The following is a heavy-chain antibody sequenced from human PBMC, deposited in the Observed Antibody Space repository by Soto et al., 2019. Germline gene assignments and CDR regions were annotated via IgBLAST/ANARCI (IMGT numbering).Heavy chain of an antibody. J-gene: IGHJ4*02. CDR2: MYSGSGGT. CDR1: GFTFSSYA. V-gene: IGHV3-23*03. CDR3: TRSYYYLYFDY. D-gene: IGHD3-10*01. Sequence: PGGSLRLSCAASGFTFSSYAMSWVRQAPGKGLEWVSVMYSGSGGTYYADSVKGRFTISRDRNTLYLEMKSLRAEDTGVYYCTRSYYYLYFDYWGQGTPVTVSS.